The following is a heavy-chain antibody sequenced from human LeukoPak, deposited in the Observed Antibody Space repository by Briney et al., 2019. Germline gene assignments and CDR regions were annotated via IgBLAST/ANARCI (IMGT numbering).Heavy chain of an antibody. CDR2: INAGNGNT. CDR3: ARVWFGELSGAFDI. V-gene: IGHV1-3*01. CDR1: GYTFTSYA. D-gene: IGHD3-10*01. Sequence: ASVKVSCKASGYTFTSYAMHWGRQAPGQRLEWMGWINAGNGNTKYSQKFQGRVTITRDTSASTAYMELSSLRSEDTAVYYCARVWFGELSGAFDIWGQGTMVTVSS. J-gene: IGHJ3*02.